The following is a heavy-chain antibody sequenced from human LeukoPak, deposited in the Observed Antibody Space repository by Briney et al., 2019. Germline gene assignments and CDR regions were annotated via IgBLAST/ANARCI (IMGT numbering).Heavy chain of an antibody. CDR1: GYTFIGYY. CDR2: INPNSGGT. V-gene: IGHV1-2*02. CDR3: AREENCSGGSCYYY. Sequence: GASVKVSCKASGYTFIGYYIHWVRQAPGQGLEWMGWINPNSGGTNYAQKFQGRVTMTWDTSISTAYMELSRLRSDDTAVYYCAREENCSGGSCYYYWGQGTLVTVSS. D-gene: IGHD2-15*01. J-gene: IGHJ4*02.